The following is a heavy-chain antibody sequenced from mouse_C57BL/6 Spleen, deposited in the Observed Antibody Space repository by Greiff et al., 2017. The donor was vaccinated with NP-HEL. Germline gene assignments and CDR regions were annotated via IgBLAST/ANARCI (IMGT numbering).Heavy chain of an antibody. CDR1: GFSFNTYA. V-gene: IGHV10-1*01. J-gene: IGHJ2*01. D-gene: IGHD1-1*01. CDR2: IRSKSNNYAT. Sequence: EVQRVESGGGLVQPKGSLKLSCAASGFSFNTYAMNWVRQAPGTGLEWVARIRSKSNNYATYYADSVKDRFTISRDDSESMLYLQMNNLKTEDTAMYYCVRHEDYYGSSYFDYWGQGTTLTVSS. CDR3: VRHEDYYGSSYFDY.